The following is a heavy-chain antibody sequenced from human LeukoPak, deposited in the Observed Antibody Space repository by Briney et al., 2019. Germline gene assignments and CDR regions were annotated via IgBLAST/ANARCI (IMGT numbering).Heavy chain of an antibody. J-gene: IGHJ6*03. V-gene: IGHV4-59*01. D-gene: IGHD5-12*01. CDR2: IYYSGST. Sequence: SETLSLTCTVSGGSISSYYWSWIRQPPGKGLEWIGYIYYSGSTNYNPSLKSRVTISVDTSKNQFSLKLSSVTAADTAVYYCARVNSGYDLGSYYYYMDVWGKGTTVTVSS. CDR3: ARVNSGYDLGSYYYYMDV. CDR1: GGSISSYY.